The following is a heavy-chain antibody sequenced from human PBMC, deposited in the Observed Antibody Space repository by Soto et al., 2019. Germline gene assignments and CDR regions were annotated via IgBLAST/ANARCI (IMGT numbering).Heavy chain of an antibody. D-gene: IGHD6-13*01. CDR3: ARAGEEQQLVRRTFYDF. J-gene: IGHJ4*02. Sequence: GGSLRLSCAASGFTFSSYGMHWVRQAPGNGLEWVAVISYDGSNKYYADSVKGRFTISRDNSKNTLYLQMNSLRAEDTAVYYCARAGEEQQLVRRTFYDFWSQGTLDIVSS. V-gene: IGHV3-30-3*01. CDR2: ISYDGSNK. CDR1: GFTFSSYG.